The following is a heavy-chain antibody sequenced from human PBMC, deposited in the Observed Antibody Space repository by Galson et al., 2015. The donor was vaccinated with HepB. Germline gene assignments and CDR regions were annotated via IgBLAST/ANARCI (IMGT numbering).Heavy chain of an antibody. CDR3: ARRVSGNFDL. CDR1: GFTFSSYA. Sequence: SLRLSCAASGFTFSSYAMSWVRQAPGKGLEWVSAILSDGNTYYTDSVKGRFTISRDNSKNTLDLQMNSLRVEDTAVYFCARRVSGNFDLWGQGTLVTVSS. V-gene: IGHV3-23*01. J-gene: IGHJ4*02. CDR2: ILSDGNT. D-gene: IGHD5-12*01.